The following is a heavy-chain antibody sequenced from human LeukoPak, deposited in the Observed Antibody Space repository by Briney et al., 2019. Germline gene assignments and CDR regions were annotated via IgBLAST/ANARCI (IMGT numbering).Heavy chain of an antibody. V-gene: IGHV4-59*01. CDR1: GGSISSYY. CDR2: IYYSGST. Sequence: SETLSLTCTVSGGSISSYYWSWIRQPPGKGLEWIGYIYYSGSTNYNPSLKSRVTISVDTSKNQFSLKLSSVTAADTAVYYCARVATASYWYFDLWGRGTLVTVSS. CDR3: ARVATASYWYFDL. J-gene: IGHJ2*01. D-gene: IGHD5-18*01.